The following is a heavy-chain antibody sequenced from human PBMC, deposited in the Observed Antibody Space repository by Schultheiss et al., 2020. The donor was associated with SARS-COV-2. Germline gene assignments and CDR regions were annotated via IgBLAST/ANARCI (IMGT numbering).Heavy chain of an antibody. CDR2: IWYDGSNK. CDR1: GFTFSSYG. Sequence: GESLKISCAASGFTFSSYGMHWVRQAPGKGLEWVAVIWYDGSNKYYADSVKGRFTISRDNSKNTLYLQMNSLRAEDTAVYYCARDLFQYRAAAEDYWGQGTLVTVSS. CDR3: ARDLFQYRAAAEDY. J-gene: IGHJ4*02. D-gene: IGHD6-13*01. V-gene: IGHV3-33*01.